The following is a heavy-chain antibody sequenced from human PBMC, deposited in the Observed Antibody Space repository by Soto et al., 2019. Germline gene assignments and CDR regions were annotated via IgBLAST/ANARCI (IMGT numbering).Heavy chain of an antibody. D-gene: IGHD3-9*01. Sequence: EVQLLESGGGLVQPGGSLRLSCAASGFTFSSYAMSWVRQAPGKGLEWVSAISGSGGSTYYADSVKGRFTISRDHSKNTLYLQMNSLRAEDTAVYYCAKPGLRYFDWLLCSRDWGQGTLVTVSS. CDR2: ISGSGGST. CDR1: GFTFSSYA. J-gene: IGHJ4*02. V-gene: IGHV3-23*01. CDR3: AKPGLRYFDWLLCSRD.